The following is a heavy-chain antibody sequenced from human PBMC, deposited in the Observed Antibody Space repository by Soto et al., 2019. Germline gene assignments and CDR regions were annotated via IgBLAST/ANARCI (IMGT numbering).Heavy chain of an antibody. CDR3: ATTFFNSSVWYPYYYYYMDV. Sequence: PSETLSLTCAVYGGSFSGYYWSWIRQPPGKGLEWIGEINHSGSTNYNPSLKSRVTISVDTSKNQFSLKLSSVTAADTAVYYCATTFFNSSVWYPYYYYYMDVWGKGTTVNVSS. V-gene: IGHV4-34*01. CDR2: INHSGST. D-gene: IGHD6-19*01. CDR1: GGSFSGYY. J-gene: IGHJ6*03.